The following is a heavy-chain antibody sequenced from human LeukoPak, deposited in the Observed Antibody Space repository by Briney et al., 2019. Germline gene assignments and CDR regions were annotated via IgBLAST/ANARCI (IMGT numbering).Heavy chain of an antibody. CDR3: AREKGITYYYDSSSPFDL. CDR1: GFTFSNYA. Sequence: GGSLRLSCVASGFTFSNYAMSWFRQPPGKGLEGVSVIYSGGNTYYADSVKGRLTISRDNSKNTLYIQINSPRAEDTAVFYSAREKGITYYYDSSSPFDLWGRGTLVIVSS. V-gene: IGHV3-53*01. CDR2: IYSGGNT. D-gene: IGHD3-22*01. J-gene: IGHJ2*01.